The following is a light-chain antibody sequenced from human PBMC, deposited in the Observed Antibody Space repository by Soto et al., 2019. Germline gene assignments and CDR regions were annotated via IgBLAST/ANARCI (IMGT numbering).Light chain of an antibody. J-gene: IGKJ3*01. CDR3: QEYSKWPLFT. Sequence: EIVVTQSPDILSVSPRERATLSCRASQSVSRNVAWYQQKPGQAPTLLIYGASSRATGIPARFTGSGSGTEFTLTISSLQSEDFAIYYCQEYSKWPLFTFGPGTKVDVK. CDR2: GAS. V-gene: IGKV3-15*01. CDR1: QSVSRN.